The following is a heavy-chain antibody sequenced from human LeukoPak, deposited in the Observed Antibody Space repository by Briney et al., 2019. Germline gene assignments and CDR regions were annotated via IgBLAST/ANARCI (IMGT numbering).Heavy chain of an antibody. CDR1: GGSIITYY. CDR3: ARAYGDLYFVY. V-gene: IGHV4-4*07. CDR2: IYSSGRT. D-gene: IGHD4-17*01. Sequence: SETLSLSCTVSGGSIITYYWSWIRQPAGKGLEWIGRIYSSGRTNYHPSLESRVTMSVDTSKNQFSLNLTSVTAADTAVYYCARAYGDLYFVYWGQGTPVTVSA. J-gene: IGHJ4*02.